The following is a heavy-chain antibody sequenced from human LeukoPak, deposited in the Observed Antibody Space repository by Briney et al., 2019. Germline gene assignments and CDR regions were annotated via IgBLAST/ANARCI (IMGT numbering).Heavy chain of an antibody. CDR1: GGSMISYY. CDR2: IYYGGST. J-gene: IGHJ4*02. D-gene: IGHD3-10*01. Sequence: SETLSLTCAVSGGSMISYYWSWIRLPPGKGLEWIGNIYYGGSTSYNPSLKSRVTISVDASKNRFSLKVSSVTAADTAVYHCARLNPFYHGSGSYEFDYWGQGTLVTVSS. V-gene: IGHV4-59*01. CDR3: ARLNPFYHGSGSYEFDY.